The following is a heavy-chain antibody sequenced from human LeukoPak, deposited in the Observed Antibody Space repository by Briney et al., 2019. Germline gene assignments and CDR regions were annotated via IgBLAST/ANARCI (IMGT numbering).Heavy chain of an antibody. J-gene: IGHJ4*02. Sequence: SETLSLTCTVSGAPISSYYRSWIRQPPGKGLEWIGYISYSGSTNYNPSLKSRVTISADTSKNQVSLTLSSVTAADTAVYYCARAYCSGGSCYPFDYWGQGTLVTVSS. CDR1: GAPISSYY. CDR2: ISYSGST. D-gene: IGHD2-15*01. V-gene: IGHV4-59*08. CDR3: ARAYCSGGSCYPFDY.